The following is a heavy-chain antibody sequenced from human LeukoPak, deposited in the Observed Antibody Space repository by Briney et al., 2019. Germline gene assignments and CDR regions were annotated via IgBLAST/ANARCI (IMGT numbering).Heavy chain of an antibody. CDR2: IYHSGST. D-gene: IGHD6-13*01. V-gene: IGHV4-30-2*01. CDR1: GGSISSGGYY. CDR3: ARAYSSSWRIDY. J-gene: IGHJ4*02. Sequence: SETLSLTCTVSGGSISSGGYYWSWIRQPPGKGLEWIGYIYHSGSTYYNPSLKSRVTISVDRSKNQFSLKLSSVTAADTAVYYCARAYSSSWRIDYWGQGTLVTVSS.